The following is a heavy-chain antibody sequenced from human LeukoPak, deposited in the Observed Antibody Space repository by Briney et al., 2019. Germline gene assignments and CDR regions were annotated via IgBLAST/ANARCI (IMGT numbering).Heavy chain of an antibody. CDR1: GGSISSYY. Sequence: SETLSLTCTVSGGSISSYYWSWIRQPPGKGLEWIGYIYYSGSTNYNPSLKNRVTISVDTSKNQFSLKLSSVTAADTAVYYCARDGGKKIVATTNPHYYYYYGMDVWGQGTTVTVSS. CDR3: ARDGGKKIVATTNPHYYYYYGMDV. CDR2: IYYSGST. V-gene: IGHV4-59*01. D-gene: IGHD5-12*01. J-gene: IGHJ6*02.